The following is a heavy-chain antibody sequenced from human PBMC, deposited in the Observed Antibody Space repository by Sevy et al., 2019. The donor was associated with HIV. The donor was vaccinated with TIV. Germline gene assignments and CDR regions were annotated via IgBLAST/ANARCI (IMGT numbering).Heavy chain of an antibody. J-gene: IGHJ4*02. CDR3: TRDLPPSATTVAHFDY. Sequence: GGSLRLSCAASGFLFSSYEMKWVRQTPGKGLEWISFISSSGTLIYYGDSVRGRFTISRDNAKNSLYLQMNSLRAEDTGVYYCTRDLPPSATTVAHFDYWGQGTLVTVSS. V-gene: IGHV3-48*03. D-gene: IGHD4-17*01. CDR2: ISSSGTLI. CDR1: GFLFSSYE.